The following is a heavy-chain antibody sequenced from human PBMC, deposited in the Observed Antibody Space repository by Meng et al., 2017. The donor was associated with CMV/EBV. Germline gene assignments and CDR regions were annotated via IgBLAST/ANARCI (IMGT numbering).Heavy chain of an antibody. CDR2: IWYDGSNK. J-gene: IGHJ5*02. D-gene: IGHD1-26*01. Sequence: GESLKISCAASGFSFSSYGMHWVRQAPGKGLEWVAVIWYDGSNKYYADSVKGRFTISRDNSKNTLYLQMHRLRAEDTAVYYCAKDRRVGATTDRFDPWGQGTLVTVSS. CDR1: GFSFSSYG. V-gene: IGHV3-33*06. CDR3: AKDRRVGATTDRFDP.